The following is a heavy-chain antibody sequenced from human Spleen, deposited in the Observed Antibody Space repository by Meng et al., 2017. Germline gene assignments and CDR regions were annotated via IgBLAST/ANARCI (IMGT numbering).Heavy chain of an antibody. CDR2: INHSGST. CDR3: ARGPTTMAHDFDY. Sequence: QVQLQRWGAGLLKPSETLSLTCAVYGGSFSGYYWSWIRQPPGKGLEWIGEINHSGSTNYTPSLESRATISVDTSQNNLSLKLSSVTAADSAVYYCARGPTTMAHDFDYWGQGTLVTVSS. J-gene: IGHJ4*02. D-gene: IGHD4-11*01. CDR1: GGSFSGYY. V-gene: IGHV4-34*01.